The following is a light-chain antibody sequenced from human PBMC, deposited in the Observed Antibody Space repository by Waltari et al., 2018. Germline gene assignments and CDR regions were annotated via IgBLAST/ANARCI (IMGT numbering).Light chain of an antibody. Sequence: QLVVTQSPSASASLGASVKLTCTLSAGHTYYAITRHQQQPQKGPRLLMRVNSDGSQTKGAVIPDRFSGSSSGAERYLTIPRLQAEDEADCHCPPWDTGIRVFGGGTKLIVL. CDR2: VNSDGSQ. CDR1: AGHTYYA. J-gene: IGLJ3*02. CDR3: PPWDTGIRV. V-gene: IGLV4-69*01.